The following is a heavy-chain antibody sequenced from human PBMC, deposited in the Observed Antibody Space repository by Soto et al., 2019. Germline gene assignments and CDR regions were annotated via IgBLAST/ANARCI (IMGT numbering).Heavy chain of an antibody. CDR3: ARDEGCTVY. V-gene: IGHV3-33*01. J-gene: IGHJ4*02. Sequence: QVQLVESGGGVVQPGRSLRLSCAASGFTFSSYGMYWVRQAPGKGLEWVAVIWYDGSNKYYEDSVKGRFTISRDNSKNTVYLQMNSLRAADTAVEYCARDEGCTVYWGPGTLVAVSS. CDR2: IWYDGSNK. D-gene: IGHD2-8*02. CDR1: GFTFSSYG.